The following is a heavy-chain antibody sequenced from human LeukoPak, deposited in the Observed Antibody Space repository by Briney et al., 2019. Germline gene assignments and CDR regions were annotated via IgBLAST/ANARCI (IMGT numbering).Heavy chain of an antibody. J-gene: IGHJ6*03. Sequence: GGSLRLSCAASGFTFSSYAMSWVRQAPGKGLEWVSGITASCDNTYYADSVKGRFTISRDNSKNTLYLQMNSLRAEDTAVYYCAKSAGAIGYYYFYMDVWGKGTTVTVSS. CDR2: ITASCDNT. CDR3: AKSAGAIGYYYFYMDV. D-gene: IGHD1-26*01. CDR1: GFTFSSYA. V-gene: IGHV3-23*01.